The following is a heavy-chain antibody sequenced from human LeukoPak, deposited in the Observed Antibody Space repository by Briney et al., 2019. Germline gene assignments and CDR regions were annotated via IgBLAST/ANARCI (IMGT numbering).Heavy chain of an antibody. CDR2: IIPIFGIA. D-gene: IGHD2-2*01. CDR3: AATYCSSTSCYRPRRFDP. CDR1: GGTFSSYA. Sequence: ASVKVSCEASGGTFSSYAISWVRQAPGQGLEWMGRIIPIFGIANYAQKFQGRVTITADKSTSTAYMELSSLRSEDTAVYYCAATYCSSTSCYRPRRFDPWGQGTLVTVSS. V-gene: IGHV1-69*04. J-gene: IGHJ5*02.